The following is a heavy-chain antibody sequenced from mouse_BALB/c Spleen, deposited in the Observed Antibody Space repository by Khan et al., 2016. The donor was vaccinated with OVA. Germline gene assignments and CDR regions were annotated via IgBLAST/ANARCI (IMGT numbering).Heavy chain of an antibody. CDR2: ISPNSDGS. D-gene: IGHD1-1*02. Sequence: VQLKESGPELVKPGASVKMSCKASGYTFTSYVMHWVKQKPRQGLEWIGYISPNSDGSKYNEKFRGKATLTSDKSSSTAYMELSSLPSEDSAVLYCLGSVFYYGGANERFAYWGQGTLVTVSA. CDR3: LGSVFYYGGANERFAY. CDR1: GYTFTSYV. J-gene: IGHJ3*01. V-gene: IGHV1S136*01.